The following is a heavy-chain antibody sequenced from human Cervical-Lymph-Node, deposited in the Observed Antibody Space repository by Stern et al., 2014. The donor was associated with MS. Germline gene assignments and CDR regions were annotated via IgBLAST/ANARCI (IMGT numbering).Heavy chain of an antibody. J-gene: IGHJ3*02. CDR3: AAEPMYYSDSVGAFDI. CDR2: IVVGSGNT. Sequence: QLVQSGPEVKKPGTSVKVSCKASGLTFTSSAVQWVRQARGQRLEWKGRIVVGSGNTNYAQKFQERVTITRDMSTSTAYMELSSLRSEDTAVYYCAAEPMYYSDSVGAFDIWGQGTMVTVSS. D-gene: IGHD3-22*01. CDR1: GLTFTSSA. V-gene: IGHV1-58*01.